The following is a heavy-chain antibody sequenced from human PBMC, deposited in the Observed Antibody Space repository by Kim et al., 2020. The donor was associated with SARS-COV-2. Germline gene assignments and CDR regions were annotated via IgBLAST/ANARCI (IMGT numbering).Heavy chain of an antibody. CDR3: TTVPRYSSSWNIDY. CDR1: GFTFSNAW. V-gene: IGHV3-15*01. D-gene: IGHD6-13*01. J-gene: IGHJ4*02. Sequence: GGSLRLSCAASGFTFSNAWMSWVRQAPGKGLEWVGRIKSKTDGGTTDYAAPVKGRFTISRDDSKNTLYLQMNSLKTEDTAVYYCTTVPRYSSSWNIDYWGQGTLVTVSS. CDR2: IKSKTDGGTT.